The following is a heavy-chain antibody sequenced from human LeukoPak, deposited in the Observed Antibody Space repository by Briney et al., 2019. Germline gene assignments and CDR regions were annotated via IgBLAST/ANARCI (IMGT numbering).Heavy chain of an antibody. CDR1: GITFRTDA. Sequence: PGGSLRLSCAASGITFRTDAMTWVRQAPGKGPEWVSSISGSGLTYYADSVKGRFSISKDDSKNTSYLQMNSLRPEDTALYYCAKVFSVPHDAFDVWGQGTMVTVSS. D-gene: IGHD3-10*01. V-gene: IGHV3-23*01. CDR2: ISGSGLT. CDR3: AKVFSVPHDAFDV. J-gene: IGHJ3*01.